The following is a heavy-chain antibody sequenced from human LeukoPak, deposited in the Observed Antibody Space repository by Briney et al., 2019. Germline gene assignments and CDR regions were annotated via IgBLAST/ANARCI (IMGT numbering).Heavy chain of an antibody. Sequence: HSGGSLRLSCAASGFTFSSYAMSWVRQAPGKGLEWVSAISGSGGSTYYADSVKGRFTISRDNSKNTLYLQMNSLRAEDTAVYYCAKPFRVQKRYGSLGYWGQGTLVTVSS. CDR1: GFTFSSYA. CDR3: AKPFRVQKRYGSLGY. V-gene: IGHV3-23*01. D-gene: IGHD4-17*01. CDR2: ISGSGGST. J-gene: IGHJ4*02.